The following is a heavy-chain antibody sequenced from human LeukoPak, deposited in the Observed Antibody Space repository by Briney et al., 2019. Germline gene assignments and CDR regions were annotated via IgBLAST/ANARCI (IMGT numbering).Heavy chain of an antibody. CDR1: GFTFSSYS. J-gene: IGHJ4*02. D-gene: IGHD3-22*01. Sequence: GGSLRLSCAASGFTFSSYSMNWVRQAPGKGLEWVSSISSSSSYIYYADSVKGRFTISRVNAKNSLYLQMNSLRAEDTAVYYCARDYDSSGYYEGIFDYWGQGTLVTVSS. V-gene: IGHV3-21*01. CDR2: ISSSSSYI. CDR3: ARDYDSSGYYEGIFDY.